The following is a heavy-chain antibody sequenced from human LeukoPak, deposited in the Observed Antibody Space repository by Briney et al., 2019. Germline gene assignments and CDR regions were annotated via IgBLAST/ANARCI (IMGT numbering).Heavy chain of an antibody. D-gene: IGHD6-13*01. V-gene: IGHV1-2*02. J-gene: IGHJ3*02. CDR2: INPNSGGT. CDR3: AREFQSWAAAFDI. CDR1: GYTFTGYY. Sequence: ASVKVSCKASGYTFTGYYMHWVRQAPGQGLEWMGWINPNSGGTNYAQKFQGRVTMTRDTSISTAYMELSRLRSDDTAVYYCAREFQSWAAAFDIWGRGTMVTVSS.